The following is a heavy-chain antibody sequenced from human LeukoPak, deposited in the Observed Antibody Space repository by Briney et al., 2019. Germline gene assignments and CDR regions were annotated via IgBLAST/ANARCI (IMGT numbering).Heavy chain of an antibody. CDR2: TYYRSKWYN. CDR3: ARVFPPGIAAAGAN. CDR1: GDSVSSNSAA. Sequence: SQTLSLTCAISGDSVSSNSAAWNWIRQSPSRGLEWLGRTYYRSKWYNDYAVSVKSRITINPDTSKNQFSLNLSSVTAADTAVYFCARVFPPGIAAAGANWGQGTLVTVSS. V-gene: IGHV6-1*01. D-gene: IGHD6-13*01. J-gene: IGHJ4*02.